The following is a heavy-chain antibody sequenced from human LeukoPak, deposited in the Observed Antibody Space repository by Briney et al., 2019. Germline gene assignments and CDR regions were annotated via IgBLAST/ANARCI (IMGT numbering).Heavy chain of an antibody. Sequence: GGSLRLSCAASGFTFSSYSMSWVRQAPGKGLEWVANIKQDGSEKYYVDSVKGRFTISRDNAKNSLYLQMNSLRAEDTAVYYCARRGWFGELKNWGQGTLVTVSS. V-gene: IGHV3-7*01. CDR2: IKQDGSEK. CDR3: ARRGWFGELKN. J-gene: IGHJ4*02. CDR1: GFTFSSYS. D-gene: IGHD3-10*01.